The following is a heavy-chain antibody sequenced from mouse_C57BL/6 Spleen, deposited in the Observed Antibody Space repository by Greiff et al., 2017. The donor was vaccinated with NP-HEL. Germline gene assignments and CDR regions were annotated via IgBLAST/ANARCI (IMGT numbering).Heavy chain of an antibody. CDR3: ARAHMITTWYFDY. CDR1: GFNIKDYY. Sequence: EVQLQQSGAELVKPGASVKLSCTASGFNIKDYYMHWVKQRTEQGLEWIGRIDPEDGETKYAPKFRGKTTITADTSSNTAYLQLSSLTSEDTAVYYCARAHMITTWYFDYWGQGTTLTVSS. D-gene: IGHD2-4*01. CDR2: IDPEDGET. J-gene: IGHJ2*01. V-gene: IGHV14-2*01.